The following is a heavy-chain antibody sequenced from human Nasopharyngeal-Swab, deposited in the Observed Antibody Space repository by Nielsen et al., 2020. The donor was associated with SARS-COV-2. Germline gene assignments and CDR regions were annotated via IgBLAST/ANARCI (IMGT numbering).Heavy chain of an antibody. CDR2: ISGSDHTT. CDR1: GFTFRSYA. V-gene: IGHV3-23*01. J-gene: IGHJ6*02. Sequence: GGSLRLSCAASGFTFRSYAISWVRQAPGKGLEWVSVISGSDHTTYYADSVKGRFTISRDNSKNTVYLQMNSLRVEDTAIYYCAKDRDSGDDSDDYYHYYGMDVWGQGTTVTVFS. CDR3: AKDRDSGDDSDDYYHYYGMDV. D-gene: IGHD5-12*01.